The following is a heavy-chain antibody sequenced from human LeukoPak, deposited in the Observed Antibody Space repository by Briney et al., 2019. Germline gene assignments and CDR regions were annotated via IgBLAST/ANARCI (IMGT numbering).Heavy chain of an antibody. D-gene: IGHD5-24*01. CDR3: ARLKGDGYTYYYYYGMDV. Sequence: ASVKVSCKASGYTFTSYGISWVRQAPGQGLEWMGWISAYNGNTNYAQKLQGRVTMTTVTSTSTAYMELRSLRSDDTAVYYCARLKGDGYTYYYYYGMDVWGQGTTVTVSS. V-gene: IGHV1-18*01. J-gene: IGHJ6*02. CDR2: ISAYNGNT. CDR1: GYTFTSYG.